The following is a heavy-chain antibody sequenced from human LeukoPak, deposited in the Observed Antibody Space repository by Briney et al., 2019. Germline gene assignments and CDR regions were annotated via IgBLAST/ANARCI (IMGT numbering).Heavy chain of an antibody. CDR3: ARDGPGYSSGWVFDY. D-gene: IGHD6-19*01. CDR1: GGSISSYY. J-gene: IGHJ4*02. CDR2: IYTSGST. V-gene: IGHV4-4*07. Sequence: SETLSLTCTVSGGSISSYYWSWIRQPAGKGLEWIGRIYTSGSTKYSPSLKSRVTMSVDTSKNQFSLKLSFVTAADTAVYYCARDGPGYSSGWVFDYWGQGTLVTVSS.